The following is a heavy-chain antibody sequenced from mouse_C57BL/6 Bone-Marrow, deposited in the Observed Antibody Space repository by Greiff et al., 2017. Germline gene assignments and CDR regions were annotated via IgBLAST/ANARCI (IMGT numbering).Heavy chain of an antibody. J-gene: IGHJ2*01. CDR1: GFTFSSYG. CDR2: ISSGGSYT. V-gene: IGHV5-6*01. Sequence: EVQLQESGGDLVKPGGSLKLSCAASGFTFSSYGMSWVRQTPDKRLEWVATISSGGSYTYYPDSVKGRFTISRDNAKNTLYLQMSSLKSEDTAMYYCATLLRYYFDYWGQGTTLTVSS. CDR3: ATLLRYYFDY. D-gene: IGHD1-1*01.